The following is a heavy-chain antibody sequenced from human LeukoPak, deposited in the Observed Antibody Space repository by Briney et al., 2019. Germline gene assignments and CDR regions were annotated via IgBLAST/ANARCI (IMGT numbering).Heavy chain of an antibody. Sequence: KASETLSVTCTVSGYSISSGYYCGWIRQPPGKGLEWIGRINHSGSTYYNPSLKSRVTISVDTSKNQFSLKLSSVTAADTAVYYCARDPASSSWPIDYWGQGTLVTVSS. D-gene: IGHD6-13*01. CDR1: GYSISSGYY. J-gene: IGHJ4*02. V-gene: IGHV4-38-2*02. CDR3: ARDPASSSWPIDY. CDR2: INHSGST.